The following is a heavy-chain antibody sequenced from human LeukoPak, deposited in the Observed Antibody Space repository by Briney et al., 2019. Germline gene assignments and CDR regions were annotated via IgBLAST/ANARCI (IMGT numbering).Heavy chain of an antibody. J-gene: IGHJ4*02. CDR3: ARSAAVRQLDY. V-gene: IGHV1-69*05. CDR1: GGTFSSYA. Sequence: SVKVSCKASGGTFSSYAISWVRQAPGQGLEWMGRIIPIFGTANYAQKFQGRVAITTDESTSTAYMELSGLRSEDTAVYYCARSAAVRQLDYWGQGTLVTVSS. D-gene: IGHD5-18*01. CDR2: IIPIFGTA.